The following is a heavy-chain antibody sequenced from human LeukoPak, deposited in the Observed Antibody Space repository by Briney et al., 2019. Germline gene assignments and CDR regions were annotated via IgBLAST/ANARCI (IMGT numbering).Heavy chain of an antibody. V-gene: IGHV1-69*05. Sequence: SVKVSCKASGGTFSSYAISWVRQAPGQGLEWMGRIIPIFGTANYAQKFQGRVTITTDESTSAAYMELSSLRSEDTAVYYCARDGSYDILTGYLPLDYWGQGTLVTVSS. D-gene: IGHD3-9*01. CDR2: IIPIFGTA. CDR1: GGTFSSYA. J-gene: IGHJ4*02. CDR3: ARDGSYDILTGYLPLDY.